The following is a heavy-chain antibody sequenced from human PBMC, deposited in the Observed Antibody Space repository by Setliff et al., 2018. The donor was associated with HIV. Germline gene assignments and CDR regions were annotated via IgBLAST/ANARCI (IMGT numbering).Heavy chain of an antibody. CDR1: SDYW. Sequence: SDYWMSWVRQPPGKGLEWIGSIYYSGSTYYNPSLKSRVTISVDTSKNQFSLKLSSVTAADTAVYFCARDPVSDNSATPYYFDYWGQGTLVTVSS. V-gene: IGHV4-39*07. CDR3: ARDPVSDNSATPYYFDY. D-gene: IGHD2-21*01. J-gene: IGHJ4*02. CDR2: IYYSGST.